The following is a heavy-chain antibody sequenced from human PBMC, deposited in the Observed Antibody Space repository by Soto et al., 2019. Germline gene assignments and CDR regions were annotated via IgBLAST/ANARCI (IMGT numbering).Heavy chain of an antibody. V-gene: IGHV3-21*06. CDR1: GFTFTRDS. Sequence: GGSLRLSXAASGFTFTRDSMNWVRQAPGKGLEWVSSISSTTNYIYYGDSMKGRFTISRDNAKNSLYLEMNSLRAEDTAVYYWARESEDLTSNFDYWGQGTLVTVSS. CDR2: ISSTTNYI. CDR3: ARESEDLTSNFDY. J-gene: IGHJ4*02.